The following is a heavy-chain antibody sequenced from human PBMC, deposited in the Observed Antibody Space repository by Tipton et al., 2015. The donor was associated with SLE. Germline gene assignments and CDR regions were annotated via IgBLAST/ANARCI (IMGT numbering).Heavy chain of an antibody. Sequence: TLSLTCTVSGGSVSSGNYYWSWIRQPAGKGLEWIGRIFARGSTNYNPSLNSRVTISIGTSKNQLSLELSSVTAADTAVYYCARGVAYYFDSGAFDVWGQGTMVTVSS. D-gene: IGHD3-22*01. V-gene: IGHV4-61*02. CDR1: GGSVSSGNYY. CDR2: IFARGST. CDR3: ARGVAYYFDSGAFDV. J-gene: IGHJ3*01.